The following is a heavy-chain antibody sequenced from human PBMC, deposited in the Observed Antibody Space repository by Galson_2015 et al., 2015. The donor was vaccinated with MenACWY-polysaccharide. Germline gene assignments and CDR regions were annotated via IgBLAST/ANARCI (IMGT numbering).Heavy chain of an antibody. CDR3: ARGQKTLGP. Sequence: SLRLSCAASGFTFSTYWMNWVRQAPGKGLEWVANIKEDGSEKYYVDSVKGRITISRDNAKNSLYLQMNSLRAEDTAVYYCARGQKTLGPWGQGTLVTVSS. CDR1: GFTFSTYW. V-gene: IGHV3-7*04. CDR2: IKEDGSEK. J-gene: IGHJ5*02.